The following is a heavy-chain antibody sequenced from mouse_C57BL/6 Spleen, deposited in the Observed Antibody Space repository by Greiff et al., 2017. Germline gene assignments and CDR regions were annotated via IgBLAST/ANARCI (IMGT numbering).Heavy chain of an antibody. CDR3: TRSERGDY. CDR1: GYTFTDYE. Sequence: QVQLKESGAELVRPGASVTLSCKASGYTFTDYEMHWVKQTPVHGLEWIGAIDPETGGTAYNQKFKGKAILTADKSSSTAYMELRSLTSEDSAVYYCTRSERGDYWGQGTTLTVSS. V-gene: IGHV1-15*01. J-gene: IGHJ2*01. CDR2: IDPETGGT.